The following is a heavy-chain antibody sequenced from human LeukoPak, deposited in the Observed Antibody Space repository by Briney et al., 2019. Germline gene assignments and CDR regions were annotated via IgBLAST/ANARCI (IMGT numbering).Heavy chain of an antibody. CDR1: GGSINSYY. Sequence: PSETLSLTCTVSGGSINSYYWSWIRQPPGKGLEWIGYIYSSGSTTYNPSLKSRVTISVDRSKNQFSLKLSSVTAADTAVYYCARDRGGTGYSFDYWGQGTLVTVSS. V-gene: IGHV4-4*08. CDR2: IYSSGST. CDR3: ARDRGGTGYSFDY. D-gene: IGHD2-15*01. J-gene: IGHJ4*02.